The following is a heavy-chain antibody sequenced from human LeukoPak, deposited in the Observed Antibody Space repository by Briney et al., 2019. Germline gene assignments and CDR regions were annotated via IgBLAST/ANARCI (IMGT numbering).Heavy chain of an antibody. V-gene: IGHV4-59*01. Sequence: SETLSLTCTLSGGSISIYRWSWIRQPAGKGLEWIGYIYYSGSTNYNPSLKSRLTISVDTSKNQFSLKLSSVTAADTAVYYCARGPRISLVRGALELDYWGQGTLVTVSS. D-gene: IGHD3-10*01. CDR3: ARGPRISLVRGALELDY. J-gene: IGHJ4*02. CDR2: IYYSGST. CDR1: GGSISIYR.